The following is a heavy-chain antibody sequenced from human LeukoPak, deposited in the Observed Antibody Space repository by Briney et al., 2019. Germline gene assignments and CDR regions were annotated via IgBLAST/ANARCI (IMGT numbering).Heavy chain of an antibody. J-gene: IGHJ3*02. CDR1: GFTFNTHG. Sequence: GGSLRLSCAASGFTFNTHGMHWVRQAPGKGLEWVAAIWFDGSVKHYSDAVKGRFTISRDNAKNTLYVQMNSLRAEDTAVYYCARAGYGDLDDAFDIWGQGTMVTVSS. CDR2: IWFDGSVK. CDR3: ARAGYGDLDDAFDI. V-gene: IGHV3-33*08. D-gene: IGHD4-17*01.